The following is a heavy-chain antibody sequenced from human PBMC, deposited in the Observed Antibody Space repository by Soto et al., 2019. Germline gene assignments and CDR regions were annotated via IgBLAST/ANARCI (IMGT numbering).Heavy chain of an antibody. V-gene: IGHV5-51*01. J-gene: IGHJ4*01. Sequence: IGWVRQMPGKGLEWIGIIKPGTPDIRYSPSVRGHVTITADEGPSTAYLQWYSLKPSDTGMYYCARHISHICDFWGQGTLGTVSS. CDR2: IKPGTPDI. CDR3: ARHISHICDF.